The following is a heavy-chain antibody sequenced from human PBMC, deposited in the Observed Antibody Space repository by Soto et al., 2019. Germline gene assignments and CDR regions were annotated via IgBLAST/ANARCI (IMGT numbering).Heavy chain of an antibody. J-gene: IGHJ5*02. CDR3: ARLGAQEIDP. V-gene: IGHV4-59*08. CDR1: GGSISSYY. D-gene: IGHD3-16*01. Sequence: ASETLSLTCTVSGGSISSYYWSRIRQPPGKGLELIGYIYYSGSTNYNPSLKSRVTISVDTSKNQFSLKLSSVTAADTAVYYCARLGAQEIDPWGQGTLVTVSS. CDR2: IYYSGST.